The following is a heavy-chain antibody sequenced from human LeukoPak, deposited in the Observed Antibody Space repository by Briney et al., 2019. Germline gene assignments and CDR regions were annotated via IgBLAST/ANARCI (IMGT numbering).Heavy chain of an antibody. CDR1: GGSISSGGYY. CDR2: IYYSGST. J-gene: IGHJ4*02. CDR3: ARDGYSKGIDY. V-gene: IGHV4-31*03. D-gene: IGHD4-11*01. Sequence: SETLSLTCTVSGGSISSGGYYWSWIRQHPGKGLEWIGCIYYSGSTYYNPSPKSRVTISVDTSKNQFSLKLSSVTAADTAVYYCARDGYSKGIDYWGQGTLVTVSS.